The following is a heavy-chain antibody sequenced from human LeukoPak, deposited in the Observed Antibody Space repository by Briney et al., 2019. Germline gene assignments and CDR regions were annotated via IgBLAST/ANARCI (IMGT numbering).Heavy chain of an antibody. J-gene: IGHJ4*02. CDR1: GFTFSSYA. V-gene: IGHV3-23*01. Sequence: GGSLRLSCAASGFTFSSYAMSWVRQAPGKGLEWVSAISGSGGSTYYADSVKGRFTISRDNSKNTLYLQMNSLGAEDTAVYYCAKDLGLGYSSSGLDYWGQGTLVTVSS. CDR3: AKDLGLGYSSSGLDY. D-gene: IGHD6-6*01. CDR2: ISGSGGST.